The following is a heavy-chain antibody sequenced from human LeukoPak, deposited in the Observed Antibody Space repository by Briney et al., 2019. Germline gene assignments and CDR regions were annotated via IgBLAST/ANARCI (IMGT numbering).Heavy chain of an antibody. V-gene: IGHV5-51*01. CDR3: ARQSRDGSKTRGYYFDS. D-gene: IGHD3-10*01. Sequence: GESLKISCQVSGYIFTNYWIGWVRQMPGKGLGSMGIIYPADSDTTYGPSFEGQVTISADKSIDTVYLQWSSLKASDTATYYCARQSRDGSKTRGYYFDSWGQGTLVTVSS. CDR1: GYIFTNYW. J-gene: IGHJ4*02. CDR2: IYPADSDT.